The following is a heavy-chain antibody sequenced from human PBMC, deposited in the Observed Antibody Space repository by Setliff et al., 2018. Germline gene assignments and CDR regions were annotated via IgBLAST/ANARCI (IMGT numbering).Heavy chain of an antibody. CDR3: ARTYCGGDCYPSPFDY. J-gene: IGHJ4*02. CDR1: GYTFTSYG. D-gene: IGHD2-21*02. V-gene: IGHV1-18*01. Sequence: ASVKVSCKASGYTFTSYGISWVRQAPGQGLEWMGWISAYNGNTNYAQKLQGRVTMTTDTSTSTAYMELRSLRSDDTAVYYCARTYCGGDCYPSPFDYWGQGTLVAVSS. CDR2: ISAYNGNT.